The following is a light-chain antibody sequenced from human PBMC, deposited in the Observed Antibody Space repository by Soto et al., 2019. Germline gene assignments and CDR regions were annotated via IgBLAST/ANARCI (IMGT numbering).Light chain of an antibody. CDR1: QSISSW. J-gene: IGKJ4*01. Sequence: DIHMTQSPSTLSASLGDRVTITLRASQSISSWLAWYQQKPGKIPNLLIYAASTLQAGVPSRFSGSGSGTDFTLTISSLQPDDFATYYCQQYNSYSPAFGGGTKVDIK. V-gene: IGKV1-5*01. CDR2: AAS. CDR3: QQYNSYSPA.